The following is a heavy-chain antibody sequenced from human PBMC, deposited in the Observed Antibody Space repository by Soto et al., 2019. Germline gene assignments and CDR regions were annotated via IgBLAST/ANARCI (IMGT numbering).Heavy chain of an antibody. V-gene: IGHV4-59*08. Sequence: SETLSLTCTVSGGSISTYYWSWIRQPPEKGLEWIGYVYYSGSTNYNPSLQSRVTISVDTSKNQFSLKLTSVTAADTAVYYCARQISSSWSYYFDYWGQGTPVTVSS. CDR1: GGSISTYY. J-gene: IGHJ4*02. CDR2: VYYSGST. D-gene: IGHD6-13*01. CDR3: ARQISSSWSYYFDY.